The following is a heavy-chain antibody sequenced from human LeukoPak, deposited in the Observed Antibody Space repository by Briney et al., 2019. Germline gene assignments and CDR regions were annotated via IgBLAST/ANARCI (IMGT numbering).Heavy chain of an antibody. J-gene: IGHJ4*02. V-gene: IGHV4-31*03. D-gene: IGHD3-22*01. CDR2: IYYGGST. Sequence: SETLSLTCTVSGGSISSGGYYWSWIRQHPGKGLEWIGYIYYGGSTYYNPSLKSRVTISVDTSKNQFSLKLSSVTAADTAVYYCARVDSSGYCHFDYWGQGTLVTVSS. CDR3: ARVDSSGYCHFDY. CDR1: GGSISSGGYY.